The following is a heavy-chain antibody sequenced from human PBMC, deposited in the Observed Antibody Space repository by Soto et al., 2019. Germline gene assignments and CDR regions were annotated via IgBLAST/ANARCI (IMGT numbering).Heavy chain of an antibody. CDR3: AKAYSDFWSGYAA. Sequence: EVQLLESGGGLAQPGGSLRLSCAASGFTFSSYAMSWVRQAPGKGLEWVSAISGSGGSTYYADSVKGRFTISRDNSKSRMYLQMNSLRAEDTAVYYCAKAYSDFWSGYAAWGQGTLVTVSS. CDR2: ISGSGGST. CDR1: GFTFSSYA. V-gene: IGHV3-23*01. D-gene: IGHD3-3*01. J-gene: IGHJ5*02.